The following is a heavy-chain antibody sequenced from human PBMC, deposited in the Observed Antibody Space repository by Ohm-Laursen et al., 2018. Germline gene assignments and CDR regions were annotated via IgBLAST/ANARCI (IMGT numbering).Heavy chain of an antibody. D-gene: IGHD3-22*01. J-gene: IGHJ4*02. CDR1: GGSLSSYY. Sequence: TLTLTSTVSGGSLSSYYWSWIRQPPGKGLGWIGYIYYSGNTNYNPSLESRVTISVDTSKNQFSLKLSSVTAADTAVYYCARGSYNSGFFVDYWGQGTLVTVSS. CDR2: IYYSGNT. CDR3: ARGSYNSGFFVDY. V-gene: IGHV4-59*08.